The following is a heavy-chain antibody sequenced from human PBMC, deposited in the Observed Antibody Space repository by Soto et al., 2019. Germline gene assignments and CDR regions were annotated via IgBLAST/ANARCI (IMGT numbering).Heavy chain of an antibody. J-gene: IGHJ4*02. CDR3: ATAPLEYGYTYGRDY. D-gene: IGHD5-18*01. CDR2: IFSDGTT. V-gene: IGHV3-66*01. CDR1: GFTVSSNY. Sequence: PGGSLRLSCAASGFTVSSNYMSWVRQPPGKGLECVSVIFSDGTTYYTASAKGRFTISRDSFKNTVDLQMNILRADDTAVYYCATAPLEYGYTYGRDYWGRGTLVTVSS.